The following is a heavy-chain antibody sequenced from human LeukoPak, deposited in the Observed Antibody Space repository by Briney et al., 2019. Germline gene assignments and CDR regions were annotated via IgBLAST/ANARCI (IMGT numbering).Heavy chain of an antibody. J-gene: IGHJ4*02. D-gene: IGHD3-10*01. V-gene: IGHV3-48*02. Sequence: GGSLRLSCAASGFTFGSYSMIWVRQAPGKGLEWISYISGGSGTINFADSVKGQFTVSRDNAKNSLYLQMNSLRDEDTAVYSCARVRSGYYFDYWSQGTLVTVSS. CDR2: ISGGSGTI. CDR3: ARVRSGYYFDY. CDR1: GFTFGSYS.